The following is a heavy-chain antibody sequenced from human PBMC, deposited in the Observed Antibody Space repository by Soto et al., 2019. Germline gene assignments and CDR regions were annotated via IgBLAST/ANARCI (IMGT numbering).Heavy chain of an antibody. CDR1: GGTFSSYT. CDR2: IIPILGIA. D-gene: IGHD3-10*01. Sequence: QVQLVQSGAEVKKPGSSVKVSCKASGGTFSSYTISWVRQAPGQGLEWMGRIIPILGIANYAQKFQGRVTGTADKSTRTAYMELSSLRAEVTAVYYCATSNYYGSGSCCLNWFDPWGQGPLVTVSS. J-gene: IGHJ5*02. CDR3: ATSNYYGSGSCCLNWFDP. V-gene: IGHV1-69*02.